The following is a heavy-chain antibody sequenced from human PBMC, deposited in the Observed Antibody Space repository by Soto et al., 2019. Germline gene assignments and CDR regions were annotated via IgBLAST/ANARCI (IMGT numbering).Heavy chain of an antibody. Sequence: QVQLVQSGAEVKETGSSVKVSCKASGGTFSSYTFSWVRQAPGQGLEWMGTIIPIIGIANYAQKFQGRVTMTADKSTSTAYMELRSLRSEDTAVYYCASQEGGTEGSDWFDAWGQGTLVTVSS. V-gene: IGHV1-69*02. CDR1: GGTFSSYT. D-gene: IGHD2-15*01. CDR2: IIPIIGIA. J-gene: IGHJ5*02. CDR3: ASQEGGTEGSDWFDA.